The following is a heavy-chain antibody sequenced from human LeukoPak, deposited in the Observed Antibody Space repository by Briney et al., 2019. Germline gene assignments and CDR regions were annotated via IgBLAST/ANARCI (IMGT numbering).Heavy chain of an antibody. CDR2: ISAYNGST. J-gene: IGHJ6*02. CDR3: ARADSSSFSYYYYGMDV. Sequence: ASVKVSCKASGGTFSSYAISWVRQAPGQGLEWMGWISAYNGSTNYAQKLQGRVTMTTDTSTSTAYMELRSLRSDDTAVYYCARADSSSFSYYYYGMDVWGQGTTVTVSS. D-gene: IGHD6-13*01. CDR1: GGTFSSYA. V-gene: IGHV1-18*01.